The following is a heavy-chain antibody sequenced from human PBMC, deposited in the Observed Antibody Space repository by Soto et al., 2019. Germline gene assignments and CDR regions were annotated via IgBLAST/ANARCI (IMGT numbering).Heavy chain of an antibody. Sequence: EKLVESGGGVVQPGGSLRLSCAACGFTFNIYGMHWVRQAPDKGLEWVALISYGGSNQYYADSVKGRFTISRDNSKNTLFLQMNSLRADDTAVYYCAKDQSSGQGSFDSWGQGPLVTVSS. V-gene: IGHV3-30*18. CDR1: GFTFNIYG. CDR3: AKDQSSGQGSFDS. CDR2: ISYGGSNQ. J-gene: IGHJ4*02.